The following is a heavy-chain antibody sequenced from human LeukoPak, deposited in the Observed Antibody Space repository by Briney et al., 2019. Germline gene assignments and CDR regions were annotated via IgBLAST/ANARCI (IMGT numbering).Heavy chain of an antibody. D-gene: IGHD2-8*01. J-gene: IGHJ4*02. CDR1: GFTFSDYY. V-gene: IGHV3-11*01. CDR3: ARDLGYCTNGVCHTRFDY. CDR2: ISSSGSTI. Sequence: GGSLRLSCAASGFTFSDYYMSWIRQAPGKGLEWVSYISSSGSTIYYADSVKGRFTISRDNAKNSLYPQMNSLRAEDTAVYYCARDLGYCTNGVCHTRFDYWGQGTLVAVSS.